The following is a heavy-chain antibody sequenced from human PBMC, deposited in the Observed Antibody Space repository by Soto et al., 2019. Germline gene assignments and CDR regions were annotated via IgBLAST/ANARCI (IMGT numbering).Heavy chain of an antibody. D-gene: IGHD2-15*01. J-gene: IGHJ6*02. V-gene: IGHV4-4*07. CDR3: VRDCSGGSCYSDYGMDV. Sequence: QVQLQESGPGLVKPSETLSLTCTVSGDSISSFYWSWIRQTAGKGLEWIGRLYVSGSTDYNPSLKRRVSMSIDRSKNQFFLKLTSVTAADTAVYYCVRDCSGGSCYSDYGMDVWGQGTTVTVSS. CDR2: LYVSGST. CDR1: GDSISSFY.